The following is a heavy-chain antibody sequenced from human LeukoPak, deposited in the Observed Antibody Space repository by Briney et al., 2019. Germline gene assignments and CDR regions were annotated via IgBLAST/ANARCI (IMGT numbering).Heavy chain of an antibody. CDR2: IWYDGNGK. J-gene: IGHJ4*02. CDR1: GFTFSSYG. D-gene: IGHD3-10*01. Sequence: GGSLRLSCAASGFTFSSYGMHWVRQAPGKGLEWVAFIWYDGNGKYYADSVKGRFTISRDSSKNTLYLQMNSLRAEGTAVYYCAKAPLQYGSGSYYFDYWGQGTLVTVSS. V-gene: IGHV3-30*02. CDR3: AKAPLQYGSGSYYFDY.